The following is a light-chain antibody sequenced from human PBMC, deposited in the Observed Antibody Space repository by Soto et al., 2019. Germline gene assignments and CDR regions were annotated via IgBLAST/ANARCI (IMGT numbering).Light chain of an antibody. V-gene: IGKV3-11*01. CDR3: QQRSNWTPIT. J-gene: IGKJ5*01. Sequence: ILLTQSPATLSVSPGERATLTCRASQSVSSYLAWYQQKPGQAPRLLIYDASNWATGIPARFSGSGSGTDFTLTISSLEPEDFAVYYCQQRSNWTPITFGQGTRLEIK. CDR2: DAS. CDR1: QSVSSY.